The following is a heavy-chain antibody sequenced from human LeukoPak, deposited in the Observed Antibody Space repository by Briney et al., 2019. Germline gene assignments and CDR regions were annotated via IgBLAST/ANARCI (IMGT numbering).Heavy chain of an antibody. CDR3: AKAPVTSCRGAFCYPFDY. D-gene: IGHD1-26*01. CDR1: GLSLNSYA. J-gene: IGHJ4*01. V-gene: IGHV3-23*01. CDR2: SSSSDDGR. Sequence: GGSLRLSCTASGLSLNSYAISWVRQVPGKGLEWVSASSSSDDGRWYADSVRGRFTISRDTSKNTVYLQMNSLRVEDAGVYFCAKAPVTSCRGAFCYPFDYWGHGTLVTVSS.